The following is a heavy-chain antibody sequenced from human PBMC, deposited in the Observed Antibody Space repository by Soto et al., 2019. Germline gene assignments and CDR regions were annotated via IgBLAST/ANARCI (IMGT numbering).Heavy chain of an antibody. CDR3: ARALSSSFYFDY. CDR2: IYYSGST. D-gene: IGHD6-6*01. V-gene: IGHV4-30-4*01. J-gene: IGHJ4*02. Sequence: QVQLQESGPGLVKPSQTLSLTCTVSGGSISSGDYYWSWIRQPPGKGLGWIGYIYYSGSTYYNPSLKCRVTISVDTSKNPFSLKLSSVTAADTAVYYCARALSSSFYFDYWGQGTLVTVSS. CDR1: GGSISSGDYY.